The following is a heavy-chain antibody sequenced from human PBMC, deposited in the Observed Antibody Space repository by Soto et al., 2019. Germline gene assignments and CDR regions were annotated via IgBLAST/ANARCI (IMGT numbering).Heavy chain of an antibody. Sequence: ASVKVSCKASGYTFTGYYMHWVRQAPGQGLEWMGWVNPNSGGTNYAQKFQGRVTMTRDTSISTAYMELSRLRSDDTAVYYCARDLGSPIAVAGTYYYYGMDVWGQGTTVTVSS. CDR2: VNPNSGGT. CDR3: ARDLGSPIAVAGTYYYYGMDV. D-gene: IGHD6-19*01. V-gene: IGHV1-2*02. CDR1: GYTFTGYY. J-gene: IGHJ6*02.